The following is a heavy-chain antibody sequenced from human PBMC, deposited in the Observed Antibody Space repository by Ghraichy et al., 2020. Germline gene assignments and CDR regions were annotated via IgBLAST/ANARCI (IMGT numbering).Heavy chain of an antibody. J-gene: IGHJ6*03. Sequence: GGSLRLSCAASGFTFSSYAMSWVRQAPGKGLEWVSAIGGNGDITYYADSVKGRFTTSRDNSKNTLFLEMNSLRGEDTAVYYCAKDGSGSSYFNYFYMDVWGKGTTVSVSS. D-gene: IGHD1-26*01. CDR2: IGGNGDIT. V-gene: IGHV3-23*01. CDR1: GFTFSSYA. CDR3: AKDGSGSSYFNYFYMDV.